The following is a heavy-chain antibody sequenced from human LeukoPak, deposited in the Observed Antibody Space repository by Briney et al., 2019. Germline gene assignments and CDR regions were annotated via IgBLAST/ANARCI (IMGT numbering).Heavy chain of an antibody. D-gene: IGHD3-16*01. V-gene: IGHV3-66*01. Sequence: PGGSLRLSCAASGFTVSSNYMSWVRQAPGKGLEWVSVIYSGGSTYYADSVKRRFTISRDNSKNTLYLQMNSLRAEDTAVYYCARDRGRRRMITFRDAFDIWGQGTMVSASS. J-gene: IGHJ3*02. CDR1: GFTVSSNY. CDR3: ARDRGRRRMITFRDAFDI. CDR2: IYSGGST.